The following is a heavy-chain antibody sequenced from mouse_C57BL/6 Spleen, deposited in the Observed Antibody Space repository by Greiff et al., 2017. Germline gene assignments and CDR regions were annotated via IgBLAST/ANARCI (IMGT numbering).Heavy chain of an antibody. CDR2: ISSGSSTI. Sequence: EVKLVESGGGLVKPGGSLKLSCAASGFTFSDYGMHWVRQAPEKGLEWVAYISSGSSTIYYADTVKGRFTISRDNAKNTLFLQMTSLRSEDTAMYYCARAIYPNAMDYWGQGTSVTVSS. CDR1: GFTFSDYG. J-gene: IGHJ4*01. CDR3: ARAIYPNAMDY. D-gene: IGHD2-1*01. V-gene: IGHV5-17*01.